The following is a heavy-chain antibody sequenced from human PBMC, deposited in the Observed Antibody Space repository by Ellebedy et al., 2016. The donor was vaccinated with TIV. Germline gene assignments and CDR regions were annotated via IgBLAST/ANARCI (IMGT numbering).Heavy chain of an antibody. V-gene: IGHV3-15*01. CDR2: IKSKTDGGAA. CDR1: GFTFGNAW. J-gene: IGHJ4*02. CDR3: TTVYRYNYDSV. D-gene: IGHD5-18*01. Sequence: GGSLRLSCAASGFTFGNAWMNWVRQAPEKGLEWVGRIKSKTDGGAADYAAPVKGRFTISRDDSKNTLYLQMNSLKTEDTAVYFCTTVYRYNYDSVWGQGTLVTVSS.